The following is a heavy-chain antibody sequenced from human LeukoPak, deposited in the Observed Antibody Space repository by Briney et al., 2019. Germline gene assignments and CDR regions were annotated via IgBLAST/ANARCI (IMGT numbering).Heavy chain of an antibody. D-gene: IGHD6-6*01. CDR2: INHSGST. CDR1: GGSFSGYY. CDR3: ARAGCSSSPNWYFDL. Sequence: SETLSLTCAVYGGSFSGYYWSWIRQPPGKGLEWIGEINHSGSTNYNPSLKSRVTISVDTSKNQFSLELSSVTAADTAVYYCARAGCSSSPNWYFDLWGRGTLVTVSS. J-gene: IGHJ2*01. V-gene: IGHV4-34*01.